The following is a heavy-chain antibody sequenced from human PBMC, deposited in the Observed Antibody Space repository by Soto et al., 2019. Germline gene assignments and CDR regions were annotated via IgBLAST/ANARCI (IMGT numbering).Heavy chain of an antibody. Sequence: EVQLLESGGGLVQPGGSLRLSCAASGFTFSSYAMNWVRQAPGKGLEWVSVISGSGDSTYYTDSVKGRCTISRDNSTNTLYVQMNSLRAEDTAVYYCARRGPGTYFDYWGQGTLVTVSS. CDR2: ISGSGDST. CDR3: ARRGPGTYFDY. V-gene: IGHV3-23*01. J-gene: IGHJ4*02. D-gene: IGHD6-13*01. CDR1: GFTFSSYA.